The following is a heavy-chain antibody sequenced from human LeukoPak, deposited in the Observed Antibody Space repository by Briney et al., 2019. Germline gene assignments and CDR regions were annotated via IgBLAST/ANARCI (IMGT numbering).Heavy chain of an antibody. Sequence: SETLSLTCTVSGGSISSYYWSWIRQPPGKGLEWIGYIYYSGSTNYNPSLKSRVTISVDTSKNQFFLKLSSVTAADTAVYYCARDTYSYAYWGQGTLVTVSS. J-gene: IGHJ4*02. V-gene: IGHV4-59*01. CDR2: IYYSGST. CDR1: GGSISSYY. D-gene: IGHD5-18*01. CDR3: ARDTYSYAY.